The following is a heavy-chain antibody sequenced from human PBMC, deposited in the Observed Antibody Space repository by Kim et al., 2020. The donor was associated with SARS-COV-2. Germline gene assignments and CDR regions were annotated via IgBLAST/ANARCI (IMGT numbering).Heavy chain of an antibody. Sequence: NASPSFQGHVTISADKSISPAYLQWSSLKASDTAMYYCARRGSTVVHFDYWGQGTLVTVSS. V-gene: IGHV5-10-1*01. CDR3: ARRGSTVVHFDY. D-gene: IGHD2-15*01. J-gene: IGHJ4*02.